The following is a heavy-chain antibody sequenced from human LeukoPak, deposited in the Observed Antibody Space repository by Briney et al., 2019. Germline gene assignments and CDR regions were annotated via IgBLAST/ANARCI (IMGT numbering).Heavy chain of an antibody. D-gene: IGHD4-23*01. J-gene: IGHJ4*02. V-gene: IGHV3-64D*06. CDR3: LKTPRELVTIDY. CDR2: ISSNGYST. Sequence: PGGSLRLSCSASGFSIRSYAMHWVRQAPGKGLEYVSRISSNGYSTYHADSVKGRFTISRDNSKNTLYLQMSSLRAEDTAVYYCLKTPRELVTIDYWGQGTLVTVSS. CDR1: GFSIRSYA.